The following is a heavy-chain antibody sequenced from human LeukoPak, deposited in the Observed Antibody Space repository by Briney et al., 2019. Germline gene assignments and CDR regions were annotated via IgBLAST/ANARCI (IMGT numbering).Heavy chain of an antibody. Sequence: PETLSLTCTVSGXSISSYYWSWIRQPPGKGLEWIGYIYYSGSTNYNPSLKSRVTISVDTSKNQFSLKLSSVTTADTAVYYCARIAVAGTFLDYWGQGTLVTVSS. CDR3: ARIAVAGTFLDY. CDR1: GXSISSYY. V-gene: IGHV4-59*01. CDR2: IYYSGST. J-gene: IGHJ4*02. D-gene: IGHD6-19*01.